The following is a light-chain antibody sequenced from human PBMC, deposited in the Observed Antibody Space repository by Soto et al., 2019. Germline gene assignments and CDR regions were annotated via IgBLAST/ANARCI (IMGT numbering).Light chain of an antibody. V-gene: IGLV2-11*01. CDR3: CSYGGSLYV. J-gene: IGLJ1*01. Sequence: QSALTQPRSVSGSPGQSVTTSCTGTSSDVGGYKYVSWYQHHPGKAPKLLIYDVTERPSGVPDRFSGSKSGYTASLTISGLQAEDEADYYCCSYGGSLYVFGNGTKVTVL. CDR1: SSDVGGYKY. CDR2: DVT.